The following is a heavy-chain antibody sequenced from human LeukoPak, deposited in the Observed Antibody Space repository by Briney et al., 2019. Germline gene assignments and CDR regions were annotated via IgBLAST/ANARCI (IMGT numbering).Heavy chain of an antibody. CDR3: ARDRNFVSYYYGMDV. CDR2: INHSGST. D-gene: IGHD3-9*01. J-gene: IGHJ6*02. Sequence: SETLSLTCAAYGGSFSGYYWSWIRQPPGKGLEWIGEINHSGSTNYNPSLKSRVTISVDTSKNQFSLKLSSVTAADTAVYYCARDRNFVSYYYGMDVWGQGTTVTVSS. CDR1: GGSFSGYY. V-gene: IGHV4-34*01.